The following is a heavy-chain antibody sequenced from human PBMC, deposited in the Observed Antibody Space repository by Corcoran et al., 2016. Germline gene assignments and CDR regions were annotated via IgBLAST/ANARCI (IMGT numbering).Heavy chain of an antibody. D-gene: IGHD3-16*01. V-gene: IGHV3-15*07. CDR3: SAGDAIDI. CDR2: IKSKANGGAI. J-gene: IGHJ3*02. Sequence: EVQLVESGGGLVKSGGSLRLSCTGSGFTFSNAWMNWVRQAPGKGLEWVGRIKSKANGGAIEYVAPVKGRFSISRDDSRNTVYLEMNSLETEDTAVYYCSAGDAIDIWGQETMVTVSS. CDR1: GFTFSNAW.